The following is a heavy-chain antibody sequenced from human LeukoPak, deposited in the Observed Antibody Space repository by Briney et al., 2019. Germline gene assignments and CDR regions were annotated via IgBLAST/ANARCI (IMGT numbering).Heavy chain of an antibody. CDR2: INPDNDNT. CDR3: ARNRGLDWLLYIDQYFDY. D-gene: IGHD3-9*01. Sequence: ASVKVSCKASGYTFTSYYMHWARQAPGQGLEWMGWINPDNDNTNYAQKLQGRVTMTTDTSTRTAYMEVRRLRSDDTAVYYCARNRGLDWLLYIDQYFDYGGRGTLVTVAS. V-gene: IGHV1-18*04. J-gene: IGHJ4*02. CDR1: GYTFTSYY.